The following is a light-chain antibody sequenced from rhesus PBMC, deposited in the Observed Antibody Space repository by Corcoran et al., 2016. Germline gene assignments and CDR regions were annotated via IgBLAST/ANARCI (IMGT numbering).Light chain of an antibody. CDR1: QGISSY. Sequence: DIQMTQSPSSLSASVGDTVTITCRASQGISSYLAWYQQQPGKAPKPLIYYASNLESGVTSRFSGSGSWTECTLPISSLQPEDFATYYCQQYNSAPFTFGPGTKLDIK. CDR2: YAS. CDR3: QQYNSAPFT. J-gene: IGKJ3*01. V-gene: IGKV1-37*01.